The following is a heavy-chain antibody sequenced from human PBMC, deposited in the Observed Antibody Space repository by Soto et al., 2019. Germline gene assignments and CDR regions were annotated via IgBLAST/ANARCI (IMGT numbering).Heavy chain of an antibody. V-gene: IGHV3-49*03. J-gene: IGHJ6*02. CDR2: IRSKAYGGTT. CDR3: TRENDIAAAGYYYGMDV. D-gene: IGHD6-13*01. Sequence: GGSLRLSCTASGFTFGDYAMSWFRQAPGKGLEWVGFIRSKAYGGTTEYAASVKGRFTISRDDSKSIAYLQMNGLKTEDTAVYYCTRENDIAAAGYYYGMDVWGQGTTVTVSS. CDR1: GFTFGDYA.